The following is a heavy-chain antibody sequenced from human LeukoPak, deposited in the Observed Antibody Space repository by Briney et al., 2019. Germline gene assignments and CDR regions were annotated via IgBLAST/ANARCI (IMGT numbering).Heavy chain of an antibody. Sequence: GGSLRLSCAASGFTFSSYSMNWVRQAPGKGLEWVSQISRTSSTIYYADSVKGRFTISRDNAKNSLYLQMNSLNTEDTAVYYCTRPRLGYDYLLDYWGQGTLVTVSS. J-gene: IGHJ4*02. CDR2: ISRTSSTI. V-gene: IGHV3-48*01. D-gene: IGHD5-12*01. CDR3: TRPRLGYDYLLDY. CDR1: GFTFSSYS.